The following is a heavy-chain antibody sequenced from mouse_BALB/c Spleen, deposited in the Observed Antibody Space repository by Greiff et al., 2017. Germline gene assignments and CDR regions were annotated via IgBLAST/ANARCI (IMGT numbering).Heavy chain of an antibody. D-gene: IGHD2-1*01. Sequence: EVKLVESGGGLVQPGGSLKLSCAASGFTFSSYTMSWVRQTPEKRLEWVAYISNGGGSTYYPDTVKGRFTISRDNAKNTLYLQMSSLKSEDTAMYYCARPYGNYGWFAYWGQGTLVTVSA. CDR3: ARPYGNYGWFAY. CDR1: GFTFSSYT. CDR2: ISNGGGST. V-gene: IGHV5-12-2*01. J-gene: IGHJ3*01.